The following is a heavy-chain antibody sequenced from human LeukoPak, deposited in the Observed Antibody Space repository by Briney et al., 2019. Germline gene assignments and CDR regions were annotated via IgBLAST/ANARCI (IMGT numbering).Heavy chain of an antibody. Sequence: PGGSLRLSCAASGFTLSDHAMSWFRQAPGKGLEWVLLIRSKPNGGTTEYAAPVKGRFTISRDDSKNTLYLQMNSLKTEDTAVYYCQWGSWEWLVTGNAFDIWGQGTMVTVSS. V-gene: IGHV3-49*03. D-gene: IGHD6-19*01. CDR1: GFTLSDHA. CDR2: IRSKPNGGTT. J-gene: IGHJ3*02. CDR3: QWGSWEWLVTGNAFDI.